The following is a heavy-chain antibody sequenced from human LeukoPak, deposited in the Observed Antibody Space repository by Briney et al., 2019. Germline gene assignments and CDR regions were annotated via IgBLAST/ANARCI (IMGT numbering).Heavy chain of an antibody. CDR1: GGSISSSNW. CDR3: ARQTGSGLFILP. J-gene: IGHJ4*02. D-gene: IGHD3/OR15-3a*01. V-gene: IGHV4-4*02. Sequence: SGTLSLTCAVSGGSISSSNWWSWVRQPPGKGLEWIGEIYHSGSTNYNPSLKSRVTISVDKSKNQFSLRLTSVTAADTAVYYCARQTGSGLFILPGGQGTLVTVSS. CDR2: IYHSGST.